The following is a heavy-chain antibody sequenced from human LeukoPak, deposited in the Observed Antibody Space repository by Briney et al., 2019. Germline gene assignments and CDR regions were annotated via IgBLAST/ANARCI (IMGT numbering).Heavy chain of an antibody. V-gene: IGHV3-13*01. J-gene: IGHJ6*03. CDR1: GFTFSSYD. CDR2: IGTAGDT. CDR3: ARAVSSTRIYYYYYMDV. D-gene: IGHD2-2*01. Sequence: GGSLRLSCAASGFTFSSYDMHWVRQATGKGLEWVSAIGTAGDTYYPGSVKGRFTISRENAKNSLYLQMNSLRAGDTAVYYCARAVSSTRIYYYYYMDVWGKGTTVTVSS.